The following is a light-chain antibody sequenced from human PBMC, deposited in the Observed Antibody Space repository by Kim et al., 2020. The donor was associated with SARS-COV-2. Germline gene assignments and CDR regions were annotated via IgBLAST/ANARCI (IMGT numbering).Light chain of an antibody. CDR1: QSVSNSF. J-gene: IGKJ3*01. CDR2: GPS. V-gene: IGKV3-20*01. CDR3: QQYGTSPFT. Sequence: SPGERATLSCRASQSVSNSFLAWYQQKPGQAPRLLIYGPSSRATGIPDRFSGSGSGTDFTLTISRLEPEDFAMYYCQQYGTSPFTFGPGTKVDIK.